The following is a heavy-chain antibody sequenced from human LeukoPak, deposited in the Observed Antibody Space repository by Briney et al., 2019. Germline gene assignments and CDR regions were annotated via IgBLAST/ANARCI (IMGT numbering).Heavy chain of an antibody. CDR1: GGSISSYY. Sequence: SETLSLTCTVSGGSISSYYWSWIRQPPGKGLEWIGYIYYSGSTNYNPSLKSRVTISVGTSKNQFSLKLSSVTAADTAVYYCTGGSWSSSWRTKYYYYYYMDVWGKGTTVTVSS. J-gene: IGHJ6*03. D-gene: IGHD6-13*01. CDR3: TGGSWSSSWRTKYYYYYYMDV. CDR2: IYYSGST. V-gene: IGHV4-59*01.